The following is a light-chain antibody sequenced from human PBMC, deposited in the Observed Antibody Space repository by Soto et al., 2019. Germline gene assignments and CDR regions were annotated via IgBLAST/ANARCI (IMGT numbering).Light chain of an antibody. Sequence: EIVMTQSPATLSVSPGERATLSCRASQSVSSNLAWYQQKPGQTPKLLIYVASTRATGSPARFSGSGSETEFTLPISSLQSEDFAVYYCQQYNVWPLTFGGGTKVEFK. CDR3: QQYNVWPLT. CDR2: VAS. J-gene: IGKJ4*01. V-gene: IGKV3-15*01. CDR1: QSVSSN.